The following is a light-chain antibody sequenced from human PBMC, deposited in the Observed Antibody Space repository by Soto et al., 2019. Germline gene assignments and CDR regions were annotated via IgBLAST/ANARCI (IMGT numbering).Light chain of an antibody. CDR2: DAS. Sequence: DIQMTQSPSTLSASVGDRVTITCRASQSISSWLACYQQKPGKAPKLLIYDASSLESGVPSRFSGSGSGTEFTLTISSLQPDDFATYSGQQYNSYSPKAFGQGTKVEIK. V-gene: IGKV1-5*01. CDR1: QSISSW. CDR3: QQYNSYSPKA. J-gene: IGKJ1*01.